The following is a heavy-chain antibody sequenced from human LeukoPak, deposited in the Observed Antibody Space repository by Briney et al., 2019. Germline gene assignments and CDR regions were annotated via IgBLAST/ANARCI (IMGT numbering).Heavy chain of an antibody. Sequence: SETLSLACAVYIDSFSNYHWNWIRQTPAKGMEWIGEVNESGGTNISPSLRSRVILSADTSKNQFSLKLISVTVADTAIYYCARGQGATVPQVGKNWFDPWGQGTLVTVSS. CDR3: ARGQGATVPQVGKNWFDP. V-gene: IGHV4-34*01. J-gene: IGHJ5*02. D-gene: IGHD1-26*01. CDR1: IDSFSNYH. CDR2: VNESGGT.